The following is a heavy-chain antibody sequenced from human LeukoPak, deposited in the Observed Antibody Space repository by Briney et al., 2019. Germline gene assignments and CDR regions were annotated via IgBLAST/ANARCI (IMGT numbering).Heavy chain of an antibody. CDR2: IYNSGSI. J-gene: IGHJ4*02. D-gene: IGHD3-10*01. V-gene: IGHV4-59*01. CDR3: ARETPYGSGSYPFDY. CDR1: GGSISSYY. Sequence: SETLSLTCTVSGGSISSYYWNWIRQPPGKGLEWIGYIYNSGSINNNPSLKSRVTISVGTSKKQFSLKLSSVTAADTAVYYCARETPYGSGSYPFDYWGQGILVTVSS.